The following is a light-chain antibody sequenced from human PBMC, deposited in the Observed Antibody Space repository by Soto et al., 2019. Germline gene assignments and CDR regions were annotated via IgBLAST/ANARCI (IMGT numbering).Light chain of an antibody. CDR2: DAS. Sequence: AIQLTQSPSSLSASVGDRVTITCRASQGISSALALYQQKPGKAPKLLIYDASSLESGVPSRFSGSGSGTDFTLTISSLQPEDFATYYCQQFNSYPPLTFGPGTKVDIK. J-gene: IGKJ3*01. CDR3: QQFNSYPPLT. CDR1: QGISSA. V-gene: IGKV1-13*02.